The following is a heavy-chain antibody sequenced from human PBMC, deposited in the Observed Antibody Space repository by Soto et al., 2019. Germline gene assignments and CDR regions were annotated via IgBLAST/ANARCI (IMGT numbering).Heavy chain of an antibody. CDR1: GGSISSGNYY. J-gene: IGHJ4*02. V-gene: IGHV4-30-4*01. Sequence: QVQLQESGPGLVKPSQTLSLTCTVSGGSISSGNYYWSWIRQPPGKGLEWIGFISYSGSAYYNPSLKSRVTISVDTSKNQFSLNLSFVTAADTAVYYCATMGTRATGLYYFDYWGQGTLVTVSS. CDR2: ISYSGSA. CDR3: ATMGTRATGLYYFDY. D-gene: IGHD1-1*01.